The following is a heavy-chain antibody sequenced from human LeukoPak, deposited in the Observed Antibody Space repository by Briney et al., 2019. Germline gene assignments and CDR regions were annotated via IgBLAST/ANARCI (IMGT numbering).Heavy chain of an antibody. Sequence: ASVKVSCKASGYTFTSYYMDWVRQAPGQGLGWMGIINPSGGSTSYAQKFQGRVTMTRDTSTSTVYMELSSLRSEDTAVYYCARDWGITLIRGPPRRWFGPWGQGTLVTVSS. CDR1: GYTFTSYY. CDR3: ARDWGITLIRGPPRRWFGP. V-gene: IGHV1-46*01. J-gene: IGHJ5*02. CDR2: INPSGGST. D-gene: IGHD3-10*01.